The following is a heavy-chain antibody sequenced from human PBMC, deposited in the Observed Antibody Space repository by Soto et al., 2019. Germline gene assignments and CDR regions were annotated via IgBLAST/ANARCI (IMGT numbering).Heavy chain of an antibody. Sequence: SETLSLTCAVSGGSISSSNWWSWVRQPPGKGLEWIGEIYHSGSTNYNPSLKSRVTISVGKSKNQFSLKLSSVTAADTAVYYCARGMVREYGMDVWGQGTTVTVSS. J-gene: IGHJ6*02. CDR2: IYHSGST. CDR3: ARGMVREYGMDV. CDR1: GGSISSSNW. V-gene: IGHV4-4*02. D-gene: IGHD3-10*01.